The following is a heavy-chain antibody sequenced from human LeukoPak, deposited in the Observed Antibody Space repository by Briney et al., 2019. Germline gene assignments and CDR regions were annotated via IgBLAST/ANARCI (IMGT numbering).Heavy chain of an antibody. CDR2: ISLAERT. J-gene: IGHJ4*02. CDR1: GGSITTTNY. D-gene: IGHD1-26*01. CDR3: SRESGPFCPFGH. V-gene: IGHV4-4*02. Sequence: SGTLSLTCGVSGGSITTTNYWSWVRPPPGGGLEWIGEISLAERTLYNPSLKSRVNISIDESKNHLCLNLASVTAADTAVYYCSRESGPFCPFGHWGQGTLVAVTS.